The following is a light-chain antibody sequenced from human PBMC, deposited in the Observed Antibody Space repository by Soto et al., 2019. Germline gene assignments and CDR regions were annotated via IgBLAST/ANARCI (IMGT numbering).Light chain of an antibody. Sequence: EVVLTQSPATLSVSPGERATLSCRASQSVHSNLAWYQQKPGQAPSLLISYASTRATGIPARFSGSGSGTGFTPTISSLLSEDCVVDDCQPDCNCRPTFGPGTMVESK. CDR2: YAS. CDR1: QSVHSN. V-gene: IGKV3-15*01. J-gene: IGKJ3*01. CDR3: QPDCNCRPT.